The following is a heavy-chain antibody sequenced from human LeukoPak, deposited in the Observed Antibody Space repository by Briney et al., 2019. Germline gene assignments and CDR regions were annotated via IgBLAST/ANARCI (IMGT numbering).Heavy chain of an antibody. CDR1: GYSFTNYW. J-gene: IGHJ3*02. CDR3: ARSYRFGGDAFDI. Sequence: GESLKISCKGSGYSFTNYWIGWVRQMPGKGLEWMGIIYPGDSDTRYSPSFQGQVTISADKSFSTAYLQWSSLKASDTAMYYCARSYRFGGDAFDIWGQGTMVTVSS. CDR2: IYPGDSDT. V-gene: IGHV5-51*01. D-gene: IGHD1-26*01.